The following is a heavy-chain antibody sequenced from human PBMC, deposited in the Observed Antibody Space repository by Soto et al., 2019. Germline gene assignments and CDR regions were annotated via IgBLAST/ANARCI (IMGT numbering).Heavy chain of an antibody. CDR3: AKETRNTVSHVDY. J-gene: IGHJ4*02. V-gene: IGHV3-23*01. CDR2: ISGSGGST. D-gene: IGHD4-4*01. CDR1: GFTFSSYA. Sequence: EVQVLESGGGLVQPGGSLRLSCAGSGFTFSSYAMSWVRQAPGKGLEWVSTISGSGGSTYYADSVKGRFTISRDNSKNALYLQMNNLRAEDTAVYYCAKETRNTVSHVDYWGQGTLVTVSS.